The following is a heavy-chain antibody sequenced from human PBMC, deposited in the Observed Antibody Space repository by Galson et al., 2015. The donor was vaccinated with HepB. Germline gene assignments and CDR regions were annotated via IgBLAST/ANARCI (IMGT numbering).Heavy chain of an antibody. D-gene: IGHD2-2*01. Sequence: SLRLSCAASGFTFSSYAMHWVRQAPGKGLEWVAVISYDGGNKYYADSVKGRFTISRDNSKNTLYLQMNSLRAEDTAVYYCARGAPCIGCSSTSSYYYYGMDVWGQGTTVTVSS. J-gene: IGHJ6*02. CDR2: ISYDGGNK. CDR1: GFTFSSYA. CDR3: ARGAPCIGCSSTSSYYYYGMDV. V-gene: IGHV3-30-3*01.